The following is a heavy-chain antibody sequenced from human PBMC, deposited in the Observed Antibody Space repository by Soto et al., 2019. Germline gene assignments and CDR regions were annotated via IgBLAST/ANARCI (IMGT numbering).Heavy chain of an antibody. CDR3: ATLTYCSSASCPNYYYVMDV. V-gene: IGHV3-21*06. J-gene: IGHJ6*02. CDR1: GFTFATYS. Sequence: PGGSLRLSCAASGFTFATYSLTWVRQAPGKGLEWVASIGSSSNYIYYADSVKGRFTISRDNAKNSLFLQMNSLRAEDTAVYYCATLTYCSSASCPNYYYVMDVWGQGTTVTASS. D-gene: IGHD2-2*01. CDR2: IGSSSNYI.